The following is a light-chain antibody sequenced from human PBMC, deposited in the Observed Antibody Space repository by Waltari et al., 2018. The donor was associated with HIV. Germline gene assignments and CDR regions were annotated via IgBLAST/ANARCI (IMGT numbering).Light chain of an antibody. CDR1: ALPKQY. J-gene: IGLJ3*02. CDR2: KVS. CDR3: QSADSSGTSWV. Sequence: SYELTQPPSVSVSPGQTARITCSGDALPKQYAYWYQQKPGQAPVLVRYKVSERPSGILERFSGSSSGTTVTLTISGVQAEDEADYYCQSADSSGTSWVFGGGTKLTVL. V-gene: IGLV3-25*03.